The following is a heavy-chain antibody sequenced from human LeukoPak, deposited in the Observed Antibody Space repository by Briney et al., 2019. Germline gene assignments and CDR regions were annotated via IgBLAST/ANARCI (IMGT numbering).Heavy chain of an antibody. V-gene: IGHV5-10-1*01. Sequence: GESLKISCKGSGYSFITYWINWVRQMPGKGPEWMGRIDPSDSYTNYSPSFQGHVTISADKSISTAYLQWSSLKASDTAMYYCAGTGYCSSTSCYSWFDPWGQGTLVTVSS. J-gene: IGHJ5*02. CDR1: GYSFITYW. CDR3: AGTGYCSSTSCYSWFDP. D-gene: IGHD2-2*01. CDR2: IDPSDSYT.